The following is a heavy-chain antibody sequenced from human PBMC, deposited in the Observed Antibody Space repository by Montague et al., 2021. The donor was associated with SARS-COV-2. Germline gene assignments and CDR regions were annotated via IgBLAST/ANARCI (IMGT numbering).Heavy chain of an antibody. V-gene: IGHV4-34*01. J-gene: IGHJ4*02. CDR1: GGSFSGHS. D-gene: IGHD3-22*01. CDR2: INHSGGT. CDR3: ARGVTDVTVIQVFVGASLYFDS. Sequence: SETLSLTCAVYGGSFSGHSWTWIRQPPGKGLEWIGGINHSGGTNYNPSLKSRVTISVDTSKNQFSLKLSSLTAADTAVYYCARGVTDVTVIQVFVGASLYFDSWGQGALVTVSS.